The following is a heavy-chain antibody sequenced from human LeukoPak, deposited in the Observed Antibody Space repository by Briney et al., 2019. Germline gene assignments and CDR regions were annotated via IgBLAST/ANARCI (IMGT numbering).Heavy chain of an antibody. V-gene: IGHV3-21*01. CDR1: GFTFSSYS. D-gene: IGHD6-13*01. Sequence: GGSLRLSCAASGFTFSSYSMNWVRQAPGKGLEWVSSISSSSSYIYYADSVKGRFTISRDNAKNSLYLQMNSLRAEDTAVYYCARMWYSSSWSTYYYYYMDVWGKGTTVTVSS. CDR3: ARMWYSSSWSTYYYYYMDV. J-gene: IGHJ6*03. CDR2: ISSSSSYI.